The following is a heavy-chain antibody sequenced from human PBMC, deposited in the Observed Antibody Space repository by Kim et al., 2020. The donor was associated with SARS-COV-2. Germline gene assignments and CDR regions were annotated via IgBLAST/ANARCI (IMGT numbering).Heavy chain of an antibody. CDR3: ARSIIAVAATGAFDI. CDR2: INAGNGNT. Sequence: ASVKVSCKASGYTFTSYAMHWVRQAPGQRLEWMGWINAGNGNTKYSQKFQGRVTITRDKSASTAYMELSSLRSEDTAVYYCARSIIAVAATGAFDIWGQGTMVTVSS. V-gene: IGHV1-3*01. J-gene: IGHJ3*02. D-gene: IGHD6-19*01. CDR1: GYTFTSYA.